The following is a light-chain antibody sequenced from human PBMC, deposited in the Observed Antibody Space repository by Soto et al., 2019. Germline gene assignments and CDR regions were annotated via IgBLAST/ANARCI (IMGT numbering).Light chain of an antibody. J-gene: IGKJ4*01. CDR3: QQRSKWPPVT. V-gene: IGKV3D-15*01. Sequence: ERVMTQSPATLSVSPGERATLSCRASQNINSNLAWYQQKPGQAPRLLIYGASTRATGIPARFSGSGSGTDFTLTISSLEPEDFAVYYCQQRSKWPPVTFGGGTKVDIK. CDR2: GAS. CDR1: QNINSN.